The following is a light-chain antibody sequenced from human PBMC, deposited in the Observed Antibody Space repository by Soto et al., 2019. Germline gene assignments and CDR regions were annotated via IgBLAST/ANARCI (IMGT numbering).Light chain of an antibody. CDR1: SSDVGGYNY. V-gene: IGLV2-14*03. CDR2: DVI. CDR3: RSYVSGNTVV. J-gene: IGLJ2*01. Sequence: QAVVTQPASVSGSPGQSITISCTGTSSDVGGYNYVCWHQQHPGKAPQLIIYDVINRPSGVSNRVSASKSGNTASLTISGLQGEDEDDYFCRSYVSGNTVVFLGGTKLTVL.